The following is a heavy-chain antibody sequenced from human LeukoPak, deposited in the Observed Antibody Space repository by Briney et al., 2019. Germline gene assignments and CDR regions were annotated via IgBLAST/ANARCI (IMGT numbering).Heavy chain of an antibody. V-gene: IGHV3-7*01. CDR2: IKQDGGEK. D-gene: IGHD6-19*01. J-gene: IGHJ2*01. CDR3: ARRIAGTATGGYFEH. Sequence: GGSLRLSCVASGLTFSSYWMSWVRQAPGKGLEWVANIKQDGGEKYYVDSVKGRFTISRDNAKSSLYLQMNSLRADDTAVYYCARRIAGTATGGYFEHWGRGTLVSVSS. CDR1: GLTFSSYW.